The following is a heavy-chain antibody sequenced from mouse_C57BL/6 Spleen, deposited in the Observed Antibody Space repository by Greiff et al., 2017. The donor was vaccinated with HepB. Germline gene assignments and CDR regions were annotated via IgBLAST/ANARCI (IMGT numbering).Heavy chain of an antibody. Sequence: VQLKESGPGMVKPSQSLSLTCTVTGYSITSGYDWHWIRHFPGNKLEWMGYISYSGSTNYNPSLKSRISITHDTSKNHFFLKLNSVTTEDTATYYCAREGNYGAMDYWGQGTSVTVSS. D-gene: IGHD2-1*01. CDR3: AREGNYGAMDY. CDR1: GYSITSGYD. V-gene: IGHV3-1*01. J-gene: IGHJ4*01. CDR2: ISYSGST.